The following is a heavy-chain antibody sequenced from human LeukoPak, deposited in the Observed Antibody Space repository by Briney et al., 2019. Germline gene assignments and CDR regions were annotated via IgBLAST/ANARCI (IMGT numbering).Heavy chain of an antibody. CDR2: ISAYNGNR. CDR1: GYTFTSYS. Sequence: ASVKVSCKGSGYTFTSYSISWVRQGPRQGLEWMGWISAYNGNRNYAQKLQGRVTMTTETSTSTAYMELRSLRSDDTAVYYCAREVPDAFDIWGQGTMVTVSS. CDR3: AREVPDAFDI. V-gene: IGHV1-18*01. J-gene: IGHJ3*02.